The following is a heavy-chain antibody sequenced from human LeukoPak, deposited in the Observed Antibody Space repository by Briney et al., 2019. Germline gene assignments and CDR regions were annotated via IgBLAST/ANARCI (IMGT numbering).Heavy chain of an antibody. CDR1: GYTFTSYG. V-gene: IGHV1-2*06. J-gene: IGHJ4*02. CDR3: ARDLPFED. D-gene: IGHD2/OR15-2a*01. Sequence: ASVKVSCKASGYTFTSYGISWVRQAPGQGLEWMGRIHPSSGATNSAQRFQGRVTLTRDTSINTAYMELSRLTSDDTAVYYCARDLPFEDWGQGTLVTVSS. CDR2: IHPSSGAT.